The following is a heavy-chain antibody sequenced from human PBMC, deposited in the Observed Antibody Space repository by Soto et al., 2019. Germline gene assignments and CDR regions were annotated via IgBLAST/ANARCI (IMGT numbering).Heavy chain of an antibody. D-gene: IGHD3-3*01. Sequence: GGSLRLSCAASGFTFSSYAMSWVRQAPGKGLEWVSAISGSGGSTYYADSVKGRFTISGDNSKNTLYLQMNSLRAEDTAVYYCAKEFTYYDFWSGGNWFDPWGQGTLVTVSS. CDR1: GFTFSSYA. J-gene: IGHJ5*02. CDR3: AKEFTYYDFWSGGNWFDP. V-gene: IGHV3-23*01. CDR2: ISGSGGST.